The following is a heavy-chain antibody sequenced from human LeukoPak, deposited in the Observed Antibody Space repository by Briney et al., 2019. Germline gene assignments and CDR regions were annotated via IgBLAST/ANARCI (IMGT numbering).Heavy chain of an antibody. V-gene: IGHV4-59*01. CDR3: ARASGGYYNNWFDP. J-gene: IGHJ5*02. Sequence: SETLSLTCTVSGRSISSYYWNWIRQPPGKGLEWIGYIYYNGSTNYNPSLKSRVTISVDTSKNLFSLKLSSVTAADTAIYYCARASGGYYNNWFDPWGQGTLVTVSS. CDR1: GRSISSYY. D-gene: IGHD3-22*01. CDR2: IYYNGST.